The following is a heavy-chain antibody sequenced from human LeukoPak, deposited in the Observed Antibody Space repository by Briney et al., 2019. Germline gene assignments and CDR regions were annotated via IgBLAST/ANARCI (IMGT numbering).Heavy chain of an antibody. J-gene: IGHJ3*02. CDR1: AFTFSDYS. D-gene: IGHD5-24*01. V-gene: IGHV3-21*01. CDR2: ISSSSSYI. Sequence: GGSLRLSCAASAFTFSDYSMNWVRQAPGKGLEWVSSISSSSSYIHYADSVKGRFTISRDNAKNSLYLQMNSLRAEDTAVYYCARAVEMATISAFDIWGQGTMVTVSS. CDR3: ARAVEMATISAFDI.